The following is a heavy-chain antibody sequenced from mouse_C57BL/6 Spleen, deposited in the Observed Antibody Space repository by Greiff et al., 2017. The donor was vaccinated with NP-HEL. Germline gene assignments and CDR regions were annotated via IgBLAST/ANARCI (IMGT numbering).Heavy chain of an antibody. CDR2: ISDGGSYT. V-gene: IGHV5-4*03. Sequence: EVKLQESGGGLVKPGGSLKLSCAASGFTFSSYAMSWVRQTPEKRLEWVATISDGGSYTYYPDNVKGRFTISRDNAKNNLYLQMSHLKSEDTAMYYCASGSSWDYWGQGTTLTVSS. J-gene: IGHJ2*01. CDR3: ASGSSWDY. D-gene: IGHD1-1*01. CDR1: GFTFSSYA.